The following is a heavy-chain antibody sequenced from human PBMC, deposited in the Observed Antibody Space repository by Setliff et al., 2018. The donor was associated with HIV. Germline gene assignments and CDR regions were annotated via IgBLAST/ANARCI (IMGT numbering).Heavy chain of an antibody. D-gene: IGHD3-22*01. J-gene: IGHJ3*02. Sequence: SETLSLTCTVYGASISNSNSYWGWIRQPPGKGLEWLGSIYQSGSTSYNPSLKSRVTISVDTSKNQFSLKLSSVTAADTAVYYCARDPDYYDSSGPDDAFDIWGQGTMVTVSS. CDR3: ARDPDYYDSSGPDDAFDI. CDR2: IYQSGST. V-gene: IGHV4-39*02. CDR1: GASISNSNSY.